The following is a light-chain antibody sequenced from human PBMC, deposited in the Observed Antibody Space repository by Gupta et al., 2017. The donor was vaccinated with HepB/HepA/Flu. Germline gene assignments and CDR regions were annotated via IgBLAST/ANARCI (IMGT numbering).Light chain of an antibody. CDR3: QQYDDLPIFT. V-gene: IGKV1-33*01. J-gene: IGKJ3*01. CDR2: DAS. Sequence: DIQMTHSPSSLSASVGDRVTITCQASQDIDNYLNWYQQKPGKAPKLLISDASNLEAGVPSRFSGSGSGTHFTFTISGLQPEDLATYYCQQYDDLPIFTFGPGTKVELK. CDR1: QDIDNY.